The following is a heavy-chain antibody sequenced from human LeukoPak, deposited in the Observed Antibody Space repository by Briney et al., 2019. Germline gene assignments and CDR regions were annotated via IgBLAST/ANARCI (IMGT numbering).Heavy chain of an antibody. V-gene: IGHV3-21*04. CDR1: GFTFSSYS. J-gene: IGHJ4*02. CDR3: AKDSAGYSYGFDS. Sequence: GGSLRLSCAASGFTFSSYSMDWVRQAPGKGLEWVSSISSSSSYIYYADSVKGRFTSSRDNSKNTLYLQMNSLRAEDTAVYYCAKDSAGYSYGFDSWGQGTLVTVSS. CDR2: ISSSSSYI. D-gene: IGHD5-18*01.